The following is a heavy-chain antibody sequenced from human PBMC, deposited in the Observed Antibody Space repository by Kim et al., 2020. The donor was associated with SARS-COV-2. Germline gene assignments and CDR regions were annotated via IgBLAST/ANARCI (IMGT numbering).Heavy chain of an antibody. D-gene: IGHD2-15*01. V-gene: IGHV3-9*01. Sequence: SVKGRFHTSRDNAKNSLYLQMNSLRAEDTALYYCAKDRGGSGGGGSVDDWCQGTLVTVSS. CDR3: AKDRGGSGGGGSVDD. J-gene: IGHJ4*02.